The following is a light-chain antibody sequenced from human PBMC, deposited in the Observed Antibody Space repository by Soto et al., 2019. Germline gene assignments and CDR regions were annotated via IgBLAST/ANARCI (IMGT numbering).Light chain of an antibody. Sequence: AIRMTQSPSSFSASTGDRVTITCRASQGISSYLAWYQQKPGKAPKLLIYAASTLQSGVPSRFSGSGSGTDFTLTISCLQSEDFATYYCQQYGTSLFSFGPGTKVDIK. CDR2: AAS. CDR1: QGISSY. CDR3: QQYGTSLFS. J-gene: IGKJ3*01. V-gene: IGKV1-8*01.